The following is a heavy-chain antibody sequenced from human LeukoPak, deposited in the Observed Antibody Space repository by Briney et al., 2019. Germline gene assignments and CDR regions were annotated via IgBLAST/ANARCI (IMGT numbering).Heavy chain of an antibody. CDR2: ISGSGGST. Sequence: GGSLRLSCAASGFTFSSYAVSWVRQAPGKGLEWVSAISGSGGSTYYADSVKGRFTISRDNSKNTLYLQMNSLRAEDTAVYYCVKDLKRDYYDSSGYYYFDYWGQGTLVTVSS. V-gene: IGHV3-23*01. CDR3: VKDLKRDYYDSSGYYYFDY. CDR1: GFTFSSYA. J-gene: IGHJ4*02. D-gene: IGHD3-22*01.